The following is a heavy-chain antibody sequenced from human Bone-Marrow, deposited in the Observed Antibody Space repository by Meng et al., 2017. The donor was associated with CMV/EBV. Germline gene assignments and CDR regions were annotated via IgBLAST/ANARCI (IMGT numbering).Heavy chain of an antibody. CDR2: ISGSGGST. CDR1: GFTFSSYA. CDR3: AKDVVQWLGELFTPYYDY. V-gene: IGHV3-23*01. J-gene: IGHJ4*02. D-gene: IGHD3-10*01. Sequence: GGSLRLSCAASGFTFSSYAMSWVRQAPGKGLEWVSAISGSGGSTYYADSVKGRFTISRDNSKNTLYLQMNSLRAEDTAVYYCAKDVVQWLGELFTPYYDYWGQGALVTVSS.